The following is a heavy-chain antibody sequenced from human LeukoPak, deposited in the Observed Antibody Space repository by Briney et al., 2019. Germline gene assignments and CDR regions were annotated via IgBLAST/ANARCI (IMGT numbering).Heavy chain of an antibody. D-gene: IGHD1-20*01. CDR2: IIPIFGTA. Sequence: SVKVSCKASGGTFSSYAISWVRQAPGQGLEWMGGIIPIFGTANYAQKFQGRVTITTDESTSTAYMELSSLRSEDTAVYYCARGITGSRRLLDYWGQGTPVTVSS. J-gene: IGHJ4*02. CDR1: GGTFSSYA. V-gene: IGHV1-69*05. CDR3: ARGITGSRRLLDY.